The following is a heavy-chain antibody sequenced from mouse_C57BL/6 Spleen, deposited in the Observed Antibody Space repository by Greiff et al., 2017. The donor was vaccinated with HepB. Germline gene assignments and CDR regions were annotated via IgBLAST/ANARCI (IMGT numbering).Heavy chain of an antibody. J-gene: IGHJ4*01. CDR2: IYPGDGDT. CDR3: ARGYYGSSYYYYAMDY. Sequence: QVQLKESGPELVKPGASVKISCKASGYAFSSSWMNWVKQRPGKGLEWIGRIYPGDGDTNYNGKFKGKATLTADKSSSTAYMQLSSLTSEDSAVYFCARGYYGSSYYYYAMDYWGQGTSVTVSS. V-gene: IGHV1-82*01. D-gene: IGHD1-1*01. CDR1: GYAFSSSW.